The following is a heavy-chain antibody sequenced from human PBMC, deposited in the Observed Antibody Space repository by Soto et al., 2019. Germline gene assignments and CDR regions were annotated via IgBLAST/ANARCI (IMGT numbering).Heavy chain of an antibody. J-gene: IGHJ5*02. D-gene: IGHD3-16*01. CDR3: AAIGYDYIWGSPNPATLGWFDP. Sequence: SETLSLTCTVSGGSISSYYWSWIRQPPGKGLEWIGYIYYSGSTNYNPSLKSRVTISVDTSKNQFSLKLSSVTAADTAVYYCAAIGYDYIWGSPNPATLGWFDPWGQGTLVTVSS. CDR2: IYYSGST. V-gene: IGHV4-59*01. CDR1: GGSISSYY.